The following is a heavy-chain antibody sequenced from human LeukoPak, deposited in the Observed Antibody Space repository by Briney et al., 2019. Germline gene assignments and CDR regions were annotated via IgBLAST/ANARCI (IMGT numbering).Heavy chain of an antibody. CDR3: AKGGGELGSGSLDY. V-gene: IGHV3-30*02. D-gene: IGHD3-10*01. CDR2: IWYDGSDE. CDR1: KFIFSDYG. J-gene: IGHJ4*02. Sequence: PGGSLRLSCAASKFIFSDYGMHWVRQAPGKGLEWVAFIWYDGSDEYYADSVKGRFTISRDNSKNTLYLQMNSLTIEDTAVYYCAKGGGELGSGSLDYWGKGTLVTVSS.